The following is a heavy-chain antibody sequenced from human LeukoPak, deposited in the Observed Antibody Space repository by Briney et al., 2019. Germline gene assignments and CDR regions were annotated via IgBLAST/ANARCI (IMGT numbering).Heavy chain of an antibody. CDR3: TRHLGGYTHFDY. Sequence: GESLRISCKGSGYSFTNYWITWLRQMPGKGLECLGKIDPSDSYTNYSPSFQGHVTISADKSINTAYLQWSSLEASDTAIYFCTRHLGGYTHFDYWGQGTLVTVSS. CDR2: IDPSDSYT. D-gene: IGHD3-22*01. J-gene: IGHJ4*02. CDR1: GYSFTNYW. V-gene: IGHV5-10-1*01.